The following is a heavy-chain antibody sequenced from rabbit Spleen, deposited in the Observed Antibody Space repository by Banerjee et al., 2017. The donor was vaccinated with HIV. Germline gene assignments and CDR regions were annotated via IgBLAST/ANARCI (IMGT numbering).Heavy chain of an antibody. CDR3: ARGGGL. CDR2: IDPVFGSA. V-gene: IGHV1S47*01. Sequence: QEQLVESGGGLVKPEGSLKLSCTASGFSFSNKAVMCWVRQAPGKGLEWIGYIDPVFGSAYYASWVNGRFSISRENTQNTVSLQLNSLTAADTATYFCARGGGLWGPGTLVTVS. J-gene: IGHJ4*01. CDR1: GFSFSNKA.